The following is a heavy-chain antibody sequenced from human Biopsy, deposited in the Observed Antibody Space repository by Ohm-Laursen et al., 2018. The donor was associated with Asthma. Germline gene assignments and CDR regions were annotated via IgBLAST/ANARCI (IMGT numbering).Heavy chain of an antibody. Sequence: SLRLSCSASGFSFSNFAIHWVRQAPGKGLEWVGVISKDASTQDYADSVKGRFTMARDNSKNTLDLQMNSLRAEDTAVYYCARGFICRGDHCPGPSAFDMWGQGTMVTVSS. CDR1: GFSFSNFA. CDR2: ISKDASTQ. J-gene: IGHJ3*02. D-gene: IGHD2-15*01. CDR3: ARGFICRGDHCPGPSAFDM. V-gene: IGHV3-30*01.